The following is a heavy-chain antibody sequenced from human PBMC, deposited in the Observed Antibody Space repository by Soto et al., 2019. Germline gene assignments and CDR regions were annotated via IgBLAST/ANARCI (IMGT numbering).Heavy chain of an antibody. Sequence: QVQLVQSGAEVKKPGSSVKVSCKASGGTFSSYAISWVRQAPGQGLEWMGGIIPIFGTANYAQEFQGRVTITADESTSTAYMELSGLRSEDTAVYYCAQYSSSWYYWFDPWGQGTLVTVSS. CDR1: GGTFSSYA. D-gene: IGHD6-13*01. CDR3: AQYSSSWYYWFDP. J-gene: IGHJ5*02. V-gene: IGHV1-69*01. CDR2: IIPIFGTA.